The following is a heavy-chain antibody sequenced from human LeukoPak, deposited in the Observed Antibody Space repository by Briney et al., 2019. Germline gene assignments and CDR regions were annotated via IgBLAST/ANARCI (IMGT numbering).Heavy chain of an antibody. CDR3: ARSALSGTVTPGY. CDR2: IYHSGST. J-gene: IGHJ4*02. V-gene: IGHV4-38-2*02. D-gene: IGHD4-17*01. CDR1: GYSISSGYY. Sequence: KPSETLSLTCTVSGYSISSGYYWGWIRQPPGKGLEWIGSIYHSGSTYYNPSPKSRVTISVDTSKNQFSLKLSSVTAADTAVYYCARSALSGTVTPGYWGQGTLVTVSS.